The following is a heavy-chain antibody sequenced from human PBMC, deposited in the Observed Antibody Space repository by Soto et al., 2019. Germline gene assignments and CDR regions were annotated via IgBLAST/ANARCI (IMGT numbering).Heavy chain of an antibody. J-gene: IGHJ4*02. D-gene: IGHD6-19*01. CDR3: ARTAYRSGWYPNIH. Sequence: GGSLRLSCAASGFTFSSYWMSWVRQAPGKGLEWVANIKQDGSEKYYVDSVKGRFTISRDNAKNSLYLQMNSLRAEDTAVYYCARTAYRSGWYPNIHWGQGTLVTVSS. V-gene: IGHV3-7*01. CDR1: GFTFSSYW. CDR2: IKQDGSEK.